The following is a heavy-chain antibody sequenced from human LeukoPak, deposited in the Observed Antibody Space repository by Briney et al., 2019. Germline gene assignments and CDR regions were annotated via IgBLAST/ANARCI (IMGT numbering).Heavy chain of an antibody. CDR1: GESLNSYY. D-gene: IGHD2-15*01. CDR3: ARGAWATRLGS. J-gene: IGHJ4*02. CDR2: IYESGTT. Sequence: SETLSLTCAVYGESLNSYYWSWVRQPPGEGQEWIGEIYESGTTEYNPSLKSRVTISMVPSKQQFSLSLSFVTAADTAVYYCARGAWATRLGSWGLGTPVIVSS. V-gene: IGHV4-34*01.